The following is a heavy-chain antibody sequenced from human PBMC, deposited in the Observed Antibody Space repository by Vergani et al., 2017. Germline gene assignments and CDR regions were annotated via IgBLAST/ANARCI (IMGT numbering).Heavy chain of an antibody. CDR1: GFTFSSYG. CDR2: ISYDGSNK. CDR3: AKDISISSGCDY. V-gene: IGHV3-30*18. Sequence: QVQLVESGGGVVQPGRSLRLSCAASGFTFSSYGMHWVRQAPGKGLEWVAVISYDGSNKYYADSVKGRFIISRDNSKNTLYLQMNSLRAEDTAVYYCAKDISISSGCDYWGQGTLVTVSS. D-gene: IGHD6-19*01. J-gene: IGHJ4*02.